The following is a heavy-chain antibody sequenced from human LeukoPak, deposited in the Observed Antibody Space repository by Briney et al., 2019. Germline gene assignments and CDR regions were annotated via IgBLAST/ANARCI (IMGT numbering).Heavy chain of an antibody. D-gene: IGHD2-15*01. CDR1: GGSFSGYY. V-gene: IGHV4-34*01. J-gene: IGHJ4*02. CDR3: ARGGRALDH. CDR2: INHSGST. Sequence: PSETLSLTCAVYGGSFSGYYWSWIRQPPGKGLEWIGEINHSGSTNYNPSLKSRVTISVDTSKNQFSLKLSSVTAADTAVYYCARGGRALDHWGQGTLVTVSS.